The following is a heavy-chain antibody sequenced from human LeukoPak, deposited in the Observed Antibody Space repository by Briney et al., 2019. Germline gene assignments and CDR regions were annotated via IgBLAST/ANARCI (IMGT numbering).Heavy chain of an antibody. CDR1: GGSISSGGYS. D-gene: IGHD2-2*01. Sequence: PSETLSLTCAVSGGSISSGGYSWSWIRQPPGKGLEWIGYIYHSGSTYYNPSLKSRVTISVDRSKNQFSLKLSSVTAADTAVYYCARECYVDSYYYYGVDVWGQGTTVTVSS. V-gene: IGHV4-30-2*01. J-gene: IGHJ6*02. CDR2: IYHSGST. CDR3: ARECYVDSYYYYGVDV.